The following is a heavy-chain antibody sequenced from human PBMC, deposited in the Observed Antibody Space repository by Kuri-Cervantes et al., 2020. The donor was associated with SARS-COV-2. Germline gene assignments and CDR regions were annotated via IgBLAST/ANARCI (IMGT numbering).Heavy chain of an antibody. CDR1: GFTFSNFP. J-gene: IGHJ4*02. CDR2: ISFDGRQQ. Sequence: GESLKISCAASGFTFSNFPIHWVRQSPGMGLESVAVISFDGRQQFYADSVKGRFTLSRDNAKNMLFLQMNSLRAEDTAVYYCVRDGDHWNFDYWGQGTLVTVSS. D-gene: IGHD1-1*01. CDR3: VRDGDHWNFDY. V-gene: IGHV3-30*04.